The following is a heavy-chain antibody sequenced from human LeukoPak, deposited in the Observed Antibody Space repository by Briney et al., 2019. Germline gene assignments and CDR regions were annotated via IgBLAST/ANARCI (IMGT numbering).Heavy chain of an antibody. CDR3: ARHPEQSSGY. D-gene: IGHD6-19*01. CDR1: GYSFTNYW. CDR2: IDPSDSYP. Sequence: PGASLKISCKASGYSFTNYWIYWVRQMPGKGLEWMGRIDPSDSYPNYSPSFQGHVTISVDKSISTAYLQWSSLKASDTAMYYCARHPEQSSGYWGQGTLVTVSS. J-gene: IGHJ4*02. V-gene: IGHV5-10-1*01.